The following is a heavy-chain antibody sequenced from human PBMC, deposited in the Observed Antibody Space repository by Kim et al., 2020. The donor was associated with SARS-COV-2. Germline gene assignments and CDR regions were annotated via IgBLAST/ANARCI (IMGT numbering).Heavy chain of an antibody. Sequence: GGSLRLSCAASGFTFSSYDMHWVRQATGKGLEWVSAIGTAGDTYYPGSVKGRFTISRENAKNSLYLQMNSLRAGDTAVYYCARATDRYDSSAFDYWGQGTLVTVSS. CDR2: IGTAGDT. CDR3: ARATDRYDSSAFDY. CDR1: GFTFSSYD. V-gene: IGHV3-13*01. D-gene: IGHD3-22*01. J-gene: IGHJ4*02.